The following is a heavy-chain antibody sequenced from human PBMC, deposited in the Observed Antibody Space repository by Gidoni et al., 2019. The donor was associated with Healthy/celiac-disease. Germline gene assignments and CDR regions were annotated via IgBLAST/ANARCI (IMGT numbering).Heavy chain of an antibody. J-gene: IGHJ5*02. D-gene: IGHD3-22*01. CDR1: VGPISSYY. CDR3: AREARHYYDSSGYFP. V-gene: IGHV4-59*01. Sequence: QVQLQESGPGLVKPSEPLSLTCPVAVGPISSYYWSWIRQPPGKGLEWIGYIYYSGSPHYNPPLKSRVTISVDTSKNQFSLKLSSVTAADTAVYYCAREARHYYDSSGYFPWGQGTLVTVSS. CDR2: IYYSGSP.